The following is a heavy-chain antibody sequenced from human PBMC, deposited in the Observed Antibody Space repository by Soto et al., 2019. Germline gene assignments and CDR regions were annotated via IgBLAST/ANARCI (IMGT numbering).Heavy chain of an antibody. Sequence: LVTLRLTCTVSDGTISSFDGRWIRQPPGKGLEWIGYIYYSGSTNYNPSLKSRVTISVDTPKNQFSLKLTSVTAADTAVYYCARGVATIGPWGQGTLVTVS. V-gene: IGHV4-59*01. CDR1: DGTISSFD. J-gene: IGHJ5*02. CDR3: ARGVATIGP. CDR2: IYYSGST. D-gene: IGHD5-12*01.